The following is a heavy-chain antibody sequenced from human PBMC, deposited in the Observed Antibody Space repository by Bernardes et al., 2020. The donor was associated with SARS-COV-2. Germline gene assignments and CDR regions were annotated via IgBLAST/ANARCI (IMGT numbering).Heavy chain of an antibody. CDR2: INWNGGST. D-gene: IGHD3-3*01. CDR3: VRGYYDGPFDS. CDR1: GFTFDDYG. Sequence: GGSLRLSCAASGFTFDDYGMSWVRQTPGKGLEWVSGINWNGGSTGYADFVKGRFTISRDNAKNSLYLQMNSLRAEDTASYHCVRGYYDGPFDSWGQGTLVTVSS. J-gene: IGHJ4*02. V-gene: IGHV3-20*01.